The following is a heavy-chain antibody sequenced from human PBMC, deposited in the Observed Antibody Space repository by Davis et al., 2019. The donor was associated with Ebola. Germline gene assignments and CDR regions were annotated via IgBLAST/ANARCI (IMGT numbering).Heavy chain of an antibody. Sequence: GESLKISCAASGFTFSSYEMNWVRQAPGKGLEWVSYISSSGSTIYYADSVKGRFTISRDNSKNSLYLQMNSLRTEDTALYYCAKEGVPAAMWEYYYYYYGMDVWGQGTTVTVSS. CDR2: ISSSGSTI. CDR1: GFTFSSYE. CDR3: AKEGVPAAMWEYYYYYYGMDV. J-gene: IGHJ6*02. V-gene: IGHV3-48*03. D-gene: IGHD2-2*01.